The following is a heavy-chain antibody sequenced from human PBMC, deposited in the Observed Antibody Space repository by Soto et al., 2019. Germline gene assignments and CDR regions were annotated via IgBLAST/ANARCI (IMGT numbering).Heavy chain of an antibody. D-gene: IGHD1-26*01. J-gene: IGHJ4*02. CDR3: AKDKSGSYYGGRGTFDY. CDR1: GFTFDDYV. Sequence: EVQLVESGGGLVQPGRSLRLSCAASGFTFDDYVMHWVRQAPGKGLEWVSGISWNSGSIGYADSVKGRFTISRDNAKNSLYLQMNSLRAEDTALYYCAKDKSGSYYGGRGTFDYWGQGTLVTVSS. CDR2: ISWNSGSI. V-gene: IGHV3-9*01.